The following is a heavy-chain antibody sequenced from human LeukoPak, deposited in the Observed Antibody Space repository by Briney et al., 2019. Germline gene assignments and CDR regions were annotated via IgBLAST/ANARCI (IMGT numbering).Heavy chain of an antibody. CDR1: GFSFSDAW. CDR3: STWFKGVVLPATIEEY. V-gene: IGHV3-15*01. Sequence: KPGGSLILSCDASGFSFSDAWMTWVRQAPGKGLEWVGRIKSKTDGGTTDYAAPVKGRFTISRDDSKTTLSLQMDSLITEDTAVYYCSTWFKGVVLPATIEEYWGQGTLVTVSS. D-gene: IGHD2-2*01. CDR2: IKSKTDGGTT. J-gene: IGHJ4*02.